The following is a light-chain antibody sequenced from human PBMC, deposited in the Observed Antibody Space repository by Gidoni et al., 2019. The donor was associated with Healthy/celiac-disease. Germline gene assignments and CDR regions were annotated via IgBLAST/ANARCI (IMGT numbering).Light chain of an antibody. V-gene: IGLV1-40*01. CDR1: SSNIGAGYD. Sequence: QSVLTQPHSVSGAPGQRVTISCTGSSSNIGAGYDVHWYQQLPGTAPRLLIYGNSNRPSGVPDRFSGSKSGTSASLAITGLQAEDEADYYCQSYYSSLSGYVFGTGTKVTVL. CDR3: QSYYSSLSGYV. CDR2: GNS. J-gene: IGLJ1*01.